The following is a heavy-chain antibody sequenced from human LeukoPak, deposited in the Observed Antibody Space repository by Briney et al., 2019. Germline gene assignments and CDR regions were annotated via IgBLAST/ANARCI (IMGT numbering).Heavy chain of an antibody. CDR2: IYPGDSDT. CDR1: GYSFTSYW. J-gene: IGHJ4*02. Sequence: GESLKISCKGSGYSFTSYWIGWVRQMPGKGLEWMGIIYPGDSDTRYSPSFQGQVTISADKSISTAYLQWSSLKASDTAMYYYARRQFLGSGWSDWYFDYWGQGTLVTVSS. V-gene: IGHV5-51*01. D-gene: IGHD6-19*01. CDR3: ARRQFLGSGWSDWYFDY.